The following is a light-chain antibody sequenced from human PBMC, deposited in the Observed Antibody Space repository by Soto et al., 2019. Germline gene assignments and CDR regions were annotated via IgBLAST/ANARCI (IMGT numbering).Light chain of an antibody. J-gene: IGKJ5*01. V-gene: IGKV3-15*01. Sequence: EIVMTQSPPTLSVSRGERVTLSCRASEGVGSNLAWYNHKPGQAPRIVVFGASTRAAGVPPRFSGSGSGTQFTLTISRLQSEDSAVYFCQQNNRWPHITFGQGTRLEIK. CDR3: QQNNRWPHIT. CDR1: EGVGSN. CDR2: GAS.